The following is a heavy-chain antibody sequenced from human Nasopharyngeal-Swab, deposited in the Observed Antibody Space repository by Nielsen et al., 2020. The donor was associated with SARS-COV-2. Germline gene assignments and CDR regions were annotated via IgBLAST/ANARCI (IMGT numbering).Heavy chain of an antibody. CDR3: AKDLKGPYFF. D-gene: IGHD2/OR15-2a*01. J-gene: IGHJ4*02. CDR2: ISGRGDNT. V-gene: IGHV3-23*01. Sequence: GEALKISCAASGFPFSTYGMSWVGQAPGKGLEWVSSISGRGDNTYYADSVKGRFTISRDNSKNTLYLQMNSLRAEDTAIYYCAKDLKGPYFFWGQGTLVTVSS. CDR1: GFPFSTYG.